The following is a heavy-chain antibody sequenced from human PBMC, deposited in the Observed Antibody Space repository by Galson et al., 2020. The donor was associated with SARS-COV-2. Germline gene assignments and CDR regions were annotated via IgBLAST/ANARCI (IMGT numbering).Heavy chain of an antibody. CDR3: ARANGNYGSRSFDY. CDR2: INHSGST. Sequence: SETLSLTCAVYGGSFSGYYWSWIRQPPGKGLEWIGEINHSGSTNYNPSLKSRVTISVDTSKNQFSLKLSSVTAADTAVYYCARANGNYGSRSFDYWGQGTLVTVSS. D-gene: IGHD1-7*01. CDR1: GGSFSGYY. J-gene: IGHJ4*02. V-gene: IGHV4-34*01.